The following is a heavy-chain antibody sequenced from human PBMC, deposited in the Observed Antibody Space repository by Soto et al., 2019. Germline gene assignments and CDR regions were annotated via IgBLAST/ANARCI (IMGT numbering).Heavy chain of an antibody. D-gene: IGHD6-13*01. CDR1: GGTFSNYA. J-gene: IGHJ4*02. V-gene: IGHV1-69*12. CDR2: IIPIFGTT. CDR3: ARVSSSWYKGYFDS. Sequence: QVQLVQSGAEVKKPGSSVKVSCKASGGTFSNYAISWVRQAPGQGLEWMGGIIPIFGTTNYAQRFQGRVTITGAASTGTASMELCSMRSEDTAVYYCARVSSSWYKGYFDSWGQGTLVTVSS.